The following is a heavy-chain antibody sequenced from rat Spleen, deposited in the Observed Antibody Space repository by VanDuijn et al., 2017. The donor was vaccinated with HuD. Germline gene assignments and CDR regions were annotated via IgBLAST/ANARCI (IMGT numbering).Heavy chain of an antibody. J-gene: IGHJ3*01. CDR3: ARHDYDGSYYPNWFAY. CDR1: GFTFSDYG. CDR2: ISYDGIST. Sequence: EVQLVESGGGLVQPGRSLKLSCAASGFTFSDYGMSWVRQAPTKGLEWVATISYDGISTFYRDSVKGRFTISRDNAKSTLYLQMDSLRSEDTATYYCARHDYDGSYYPNWFAYWGQGTLVTVSS. V-gene: IGHV5-29*01. D-gene: IGHD1-12*02.